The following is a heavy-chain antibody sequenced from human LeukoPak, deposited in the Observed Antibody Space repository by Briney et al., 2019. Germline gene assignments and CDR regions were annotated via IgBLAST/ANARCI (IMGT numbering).Heavy chain of an antibody. Sequence: GGSLRLSCAASGFPFSSYAMSWVRQAPGKGLEWVSTISASGPYYADAVRGRFTISRDNSRNTLSLQMDSLRAEDTAVYYCAKDHESDGYPCLDHWGLGTLVTVSS. J-gene: IGHJ4*02. CDR2: ISASGP. CDR3: AKDHESDGYPCLDH. CDR1: GFPFSSYA. V-gene: IGHV3-23*01. D-gene: IGHD3-22*01.